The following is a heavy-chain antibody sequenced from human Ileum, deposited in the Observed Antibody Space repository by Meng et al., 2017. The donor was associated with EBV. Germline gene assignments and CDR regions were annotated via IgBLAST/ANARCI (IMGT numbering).Heavy chain of an antibody. CDR2: INENGGTT. J-gene: IGHJ4*02. CDR3: SRDLAGPFDD. Sequence: VKLGEVGGALVQPGGSLRLSCAVSGFTFSTYWMHWVRQAPGKGLVWISRINENGGTTTYADSVRGRFTISRDNTKNTLYLEMNNLRDDDTAVYFCSRDLAGPFDDWGQGTLVTVSS. V-gene: IGHV3-74*03. CDR1: GFTFSTYW.